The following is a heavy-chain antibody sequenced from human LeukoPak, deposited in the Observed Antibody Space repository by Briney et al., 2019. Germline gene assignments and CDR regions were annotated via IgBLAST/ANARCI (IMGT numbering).Heavy chain of an antibody. Sequence: ASVNVSCQASGYTFTGYYMHWVRQAPGQGLERMGWINPNSGGTNYAQKFQGRVTMTRDTSISTAYMELSRLRSDDTAVYYCARGCSSTSCYLDYWGQGTLVTVSS. CDR2: INPNSGGT. CDR1: GYTFTGYY. J-gene: IGHJ4*02. V-gene: IGHV1-2*02. D-gene: IGHD2-2*01. CDR3: ARGCSSTSCYLDY.